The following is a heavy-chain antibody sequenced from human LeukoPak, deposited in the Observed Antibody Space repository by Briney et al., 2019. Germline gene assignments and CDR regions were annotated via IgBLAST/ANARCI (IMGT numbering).Heavy chain of an antibody. Sequence: SETLSLTCTVSGGSISSSSYYWGWIRQPPGKGLEWIGSIYYSGSTYYNPSLKSRVTISVDTSKNRFSLKLNSVTAADTAVYYCARGGRINYDSSRYHRSYSFFDLWGRGTLVTVSS. CDR2: IYYSGST. CDR3: ARGGRINYDSSRYHRSYSFFDL. CDR1: GGSISSSSYY. J-gene: IGHJ2*01. D-gene: IGHD3-22*01. V-gene: IGHV4-39*07.